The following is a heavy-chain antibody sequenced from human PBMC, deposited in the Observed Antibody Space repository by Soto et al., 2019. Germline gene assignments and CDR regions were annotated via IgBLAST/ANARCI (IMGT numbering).Heavy chain of an antibody. CDR3: AKDRYGDYSLDN. Sequence: PGGSLRLSCAASGFTFSNYAMGWVRQAPGKGLEWVSAISGSGGSTDYADSVKGRFTISRDNSKNTLYLQVKSLRAEDTAVYYCAKDRYGDYSLDNWGQGTLVTVSS. V-gene: IGHV3-23*01. CDR1: GFTFSNYA. CDR2: ISGSGGST. D-gene: IGHD4-17*01. J-gene: IGHJ4*02.